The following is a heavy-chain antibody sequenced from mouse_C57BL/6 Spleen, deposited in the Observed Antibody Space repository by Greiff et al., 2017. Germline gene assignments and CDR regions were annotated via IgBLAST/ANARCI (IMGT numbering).Heavy chain of an antibody. J-gene: IGHJ2*01. CDR2: IHPNSGST. CDR3: ARAIIATVVPYFDH. V-gene: IGHV1-64*01. D-gene: IGHD1-1*01. CDR1: GYTFTSYW. Sequence: VQLQQPGAELVKPGASVKLSCKASGYTFTSYWMHWVKQRPGQGLEWIGMIHPNSGSTNYNEKFKSKATLTVDKSSSTAYMQLSSLTSENSAVYYCARAIIATVVPYFDHWGQGTTLTVSS.